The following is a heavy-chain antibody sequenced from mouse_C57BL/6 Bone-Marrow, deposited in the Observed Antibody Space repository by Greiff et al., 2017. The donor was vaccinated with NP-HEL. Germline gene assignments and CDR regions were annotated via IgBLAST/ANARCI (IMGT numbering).Heavy chain of an antibody. V-gene: IGHV1-20*01. CDR1: GYSFTGYF. J-gene: IGHJ3*01. Sequence: VQLQQSGPELVKPGDSVKISCKASGYSFTGYFMNWVMQSHGKSLEWIGRINPYNGDTFYNQKFKGKATLTVDKSSSTAHMEIRSLTSEDSAVYYCARRRWLLRGFFAYWGQGTLVTVSA. D-gene: IGHD2-3*01. CDR3: ARRRWLLRGFFAY. CDR2: INPYNGDT.